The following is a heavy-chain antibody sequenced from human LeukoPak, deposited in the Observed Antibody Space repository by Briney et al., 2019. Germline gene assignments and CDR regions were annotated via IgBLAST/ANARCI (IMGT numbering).Heavy chain of an antibody. CDR1: GFTFSSYA. CDR2: ISGSGGRT. Sequence: GGSLRLSCAASGFTFSSYAMSWVRKAPGKGLEWVSAISGSGGRTYYADSVKGRFTISRDNSKNTLYLQMNSLRAEDTAVYYCAKDHWDSSDYPYWGQGTLVTVSS. CDR3: AKDHWDSSDYPY. D-gene: IGHD3-22*01. J-gene: IGHJ4*02. V-gene: IGHV3-23*01.